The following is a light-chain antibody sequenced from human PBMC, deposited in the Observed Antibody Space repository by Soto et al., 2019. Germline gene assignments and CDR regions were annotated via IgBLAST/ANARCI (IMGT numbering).Light chain of an antibody. V-gene: IGLV2-14*01. Sequence: QSALTQPAPVSGSPGPSITLSWPGTRSDVGGFYYVSWYQQHPGKAPKLMIYDVSNRPSGVSNRFSGSKSGNTASLTISGLQAEDEADYYCSAYTSSSLYVFGTGTKLTVL. CDR1: RSDVGGFYY. CDR2: DVS. J-gene: IGLJ1*01. CDR3: SAYTSSSLYV.